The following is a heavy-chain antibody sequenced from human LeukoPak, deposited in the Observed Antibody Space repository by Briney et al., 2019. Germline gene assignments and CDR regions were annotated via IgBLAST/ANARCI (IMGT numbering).Heavy chain of an antibody. D-gene: IGHD2-15*01. CDR1: GGSISSGGYY. CDR3: ARGCSGGSCYEAFDI. V-gene: IGHV4-31*03. CDR2: IYYSGST. J-gene: IGHJ3*02. Sequence: SQTLSLTCTVSGGSISSGGYYWSWTRQHPGKGLEWIGYIYYSGSTYYNPSLKSRVTISVDTSKNQFSLKLSSVTAADTAVYYCARGCSGGSCYEAFDIWGQGTMVTVSS.